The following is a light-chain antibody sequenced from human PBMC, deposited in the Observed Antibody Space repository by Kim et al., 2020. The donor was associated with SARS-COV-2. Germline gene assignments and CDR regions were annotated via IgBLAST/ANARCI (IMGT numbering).Light chain of an antibody. V-gene: IGLV3-19*01. CDR2: GKN. J-gene: IGLJ3*02. Sequence: GKIVRITCRGDSLRSYYASWYQQKPGQAPVLVIYGKNNRPSGIPDRFSGSSSGNTASLTITGAQAEDEADYYCNSRDSSGNHWVFGGGTQLTVL. CDR1: SLRSYY. CDR3: NSRDSSGNHWV.